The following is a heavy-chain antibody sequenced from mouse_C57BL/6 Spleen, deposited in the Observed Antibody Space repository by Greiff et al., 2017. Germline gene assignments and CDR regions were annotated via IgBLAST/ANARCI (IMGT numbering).Heavy chain of an antibody. J-gene: IGHJ4*01. CDR1: GYTFTSYW. V-gene: IGHV1-7*01. D-gene: IGHD3-2*01. CDR3: ARRRDSSLYAMDY. CDR2: INPSSGYT. Sequence: VQLQQSGAELAKPGASVKLSCKASGYTFTSYWMHWVKQRPGQGLEWIGYINPSSGYTKYNQKFKDKATLTADKSSSTAYMQLSSLTYEYSAVYYCARRRDSSLYAMDYWGQGTSVTVSS.